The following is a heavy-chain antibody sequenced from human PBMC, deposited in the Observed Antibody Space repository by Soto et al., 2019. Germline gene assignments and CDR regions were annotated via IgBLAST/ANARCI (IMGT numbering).Heavy chain of an antibody. D-gene: IGHD1-7*01. J-gene: IGHJ6*02. CDR1: GGSISSSSYY. Sequence: ETLSLTCTVSGGSISSSSYYWGWIRQPPGKGLEWIGSIYYSGSTYYNPSLKSRVTISVDTSKNQFSLKLSSVTAADTAVYYCARGGQLELRWSYGMDVWGQGTTVTVSS. CDR3: ARGGQLELRWSYGMDV. V-gene: IGHV4-39*01. CDR2: IYYSGST.